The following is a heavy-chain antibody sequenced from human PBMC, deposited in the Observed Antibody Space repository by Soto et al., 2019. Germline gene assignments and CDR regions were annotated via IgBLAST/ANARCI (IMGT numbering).Heavy chain of an antibody. Sequence: PSETLSLTCTVSGGSISSYYWSWIRQPPGKGLEWIGYIYYSGSTNYNPSLKSRVTISVDTSKNQFSLKLSSVTAADTAVYYCARGRYYDFWSGYPFDPWGQGTLVTVS. V-gene: IGHV4-59*01. J-gene: IGHJ5*02. CDR1: GGSISSYY. CDR3: ARGRYYDFWSGYPFDP. CDR2: IYYSGST. D-gene: IGHD3-3*01.